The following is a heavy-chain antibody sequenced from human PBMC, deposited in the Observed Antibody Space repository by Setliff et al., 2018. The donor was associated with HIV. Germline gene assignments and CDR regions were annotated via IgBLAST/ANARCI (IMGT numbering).Heavy chain of an antibody. CDR2: ISSSGSTI. J-gene: IGHJ4*02. Sequence: PGGSLRLSCAASGFTFSSYEMNWVRQAPGKGLEWVSYISSSGSTIYYADSLKGRFTISRDTSKNTLYLQMNSLRAEDTAVYYCARRAYCSSTTCFDNWGQGTLVTVSS. CDR3: ARRAYCSSTTCFDN. CDR1: GFTFSSYE. D-gene: IGHD2-2*01. V-gene: IGHV3-48*03.